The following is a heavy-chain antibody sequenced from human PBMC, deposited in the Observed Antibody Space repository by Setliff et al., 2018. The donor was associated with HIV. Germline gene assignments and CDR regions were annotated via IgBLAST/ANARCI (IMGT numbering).Heavy chain of an antibody. V-gene: IGHV4-38-2*01. D-gene: IGHD6-6*01. J-gene: IGHJ4*02. CDR3: ARLSSYRSSSYYFDY. CDR1: GYSISSDYY. Sequence: SETLSLTCAVSGYSISSDYYWGWIRQPPGKGLEWIGSIYHSGSTLYKPSLKSRVTMSVDTSKNQFSLKLNSVAAADTAEYHCARLSSYRSSSYYFDYWGQGALVTVSS. CDR2: IYHSGST.